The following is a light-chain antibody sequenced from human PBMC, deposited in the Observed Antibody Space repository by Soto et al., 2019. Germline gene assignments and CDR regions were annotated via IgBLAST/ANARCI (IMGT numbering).Light chain of an antibody. CDR3: QQYNNWPGT. CDR1: QSVSSN. V-gene: IGKV3-15*01. Sequence: EIVMTQSPATLSVSPGERATLSCRASQSVSSNLAWYQQKPGQAPRLLIYGASTRATGIPARFGGSGSGTEFILTISSLQSEDFAVYYCQQYNNWPGTFGQGTKVEIK. CDR2: GAS. J-gene: IGKJ1*01.